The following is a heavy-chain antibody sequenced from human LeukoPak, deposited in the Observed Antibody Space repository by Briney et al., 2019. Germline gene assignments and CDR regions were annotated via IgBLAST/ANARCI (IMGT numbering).Heavy chain of an antibody. CDR2: IYSGGST. CDR3: ARDPASGSGSFDY. D-gene: IGHD3-10*01. CDR1: GFTVSSNY. J-gene: IGHJ4*02. V-gene: IGHV3-53*01. Sequence: GGSLRLSCAASGFTVSSNYMSWVRQAPGKGLEWVSVIYSGGSTYYADPVKGRFTISRDNSKNTLYLQMNSLRAEDTAVYYCARDPASGSGSFDYWGQGTLVSVSS.